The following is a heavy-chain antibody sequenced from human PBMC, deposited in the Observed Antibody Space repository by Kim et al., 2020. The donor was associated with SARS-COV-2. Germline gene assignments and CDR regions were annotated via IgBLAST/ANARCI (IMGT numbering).Heavy chain of an antibody. V-gene: IGHV3-7*01. CDR1: GFTFSSYW. CDR2: IKQDGSDN. D-gene: IGHD2-21*01. CDR3: ARDDCWRRIDY. J-gene: IGHJ4*02. Sequence: GGSLRLSCAASGFTFSSYWMAWVRQAPGKGLEWVSNIKQDGSDNYYMDSLRGRFTTSRDNAKNPLYLQMNSLTADDTAIYYCARDDCWRRIDYWGQGTL.